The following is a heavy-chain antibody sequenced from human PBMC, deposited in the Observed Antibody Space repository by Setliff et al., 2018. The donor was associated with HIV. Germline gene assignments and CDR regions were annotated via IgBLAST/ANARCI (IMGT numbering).Heavy chain of an antibody. J-gene: IGHJ2*01. CDR2: IYYSGST. D-gene: IGHD3-10*01. CDR3: ARHPAEGSGSYAALKRYFDL. CDR1: GASIGSSTYY. Sequence: SETLPLTCTVSGASIGSSTYYWGCIRQPPGKGLEWIGSIYYSGSTYYNQSLKSRVTISRDTSKNHFSLKLSSVTAADTAIYYCARHPAEGSGSYAALKRYFDLWGRGTLVTVSS. V-gene: IGHV4-39*01.